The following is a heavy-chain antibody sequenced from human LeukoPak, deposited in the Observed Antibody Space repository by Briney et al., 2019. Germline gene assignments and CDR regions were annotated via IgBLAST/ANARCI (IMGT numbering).Heavy chain of an antibody. V-gene: IGHV3-15*01. D-gene: IGHD3-3*01. CDR2: IKSKTDGGTT. Sequence: GGSLRLSCAASGFTFSSYAMHWVRQAPGKGLEWVGRIKSKTDGGTTDYAAPVKGRFTISRDDSKNTLYLQMNSLKTEDTAVYYCTTALRFLDYYYYGMDVWGQGTTVTVSS. J-gene: IGHJ6*02. CDR1: GFTFSSYA. CDR3: TTALRFLDYYYYGMDV.